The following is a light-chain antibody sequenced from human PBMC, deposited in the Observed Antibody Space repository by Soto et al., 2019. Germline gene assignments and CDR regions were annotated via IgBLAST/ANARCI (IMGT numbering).Light chain of an antibody. Sequence: QSVLTQSPSASASLGASVKLTCTLSRGHTGYAIAWYQQQPGKGPRYLIKLNTDGSLIKGDGIPDRFSGSSSGAERYLTISSLQSEDEADYYCQTWVTGARVFGGGTKLTVL. V-gene: IGLV4-69*01. CDR2: LNTDGSL. J-gene: IGLJ2*01. CDR3: QTWVTGARV. CDR1: RGHTGYA.